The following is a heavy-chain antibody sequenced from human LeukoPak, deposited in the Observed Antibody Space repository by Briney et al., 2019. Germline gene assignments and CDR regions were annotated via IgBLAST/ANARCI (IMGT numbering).Heavy chain of an antibody. CDR1: GYSISSGYY. J-gene: IGHJ4*02. D-gene: IGHD6-6*01. V-gene: IGHV4-38-2*02. CDR2: IYHSGST. Sequence: SETLSLTCTVSGYSISSGYYWGWIRQPPGKGLEWVGSIYHSGSTYYNPSLKSRVNISVDTSKHQFSLKLSSVTAADTAVYYCARVGPHLAARPVSDDYWGQGTLVTVSS. CDR3: ARVGPHLAARPVSDDY.